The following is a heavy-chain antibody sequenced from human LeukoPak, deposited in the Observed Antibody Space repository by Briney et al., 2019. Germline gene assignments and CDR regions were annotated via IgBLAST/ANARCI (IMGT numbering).Heavy chain of an antibody. J-gene: IGHJ4*02. CDR1: GFTFSSYA. CDR2: ISGGGDIT. Sequence: GGSLRLSCAASGFTFSSYAMNWVRQAPGKGLEWVSVISGGGDITYYADSVKGRFTISRDNSKNTPYLQINSLRADDTAVYYCAKSGASSWYYFDYWGQGTLVTVSS. V-gene: IGHV3-23*01. CDR3: AKSGASSWYYFDY. D-gene: IGHD6-13*01.